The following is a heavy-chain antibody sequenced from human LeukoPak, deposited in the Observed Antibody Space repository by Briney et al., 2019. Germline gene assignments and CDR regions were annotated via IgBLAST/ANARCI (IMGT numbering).Heavy chain of an antibody. D-gene: IGHD4-23*01. CDR2: IGTSSSII. CDR3: ARHDYAGNSGDY. J-gene: IGHJ4*02. V-gene: IGHV3-48*02. CDR1: GFTFSSYS. Sequence: GSLRLSCAASGFTFSSYSMNWVRQTPGKGLEWVSYIGTSSSIIYYADSAKGRFTISRDNAKNSLYLQMNSLRDEDTAVYYCARHDYAGNSGDYWGQGTLVTVSS.